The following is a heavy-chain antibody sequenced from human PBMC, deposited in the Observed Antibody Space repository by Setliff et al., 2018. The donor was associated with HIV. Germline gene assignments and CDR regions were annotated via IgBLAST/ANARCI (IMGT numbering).Heavy chain of an antibody. CDR1: GGTFKNLA. CDR3: ANPHDGGAFDV. V-gene: IGHV1-69*13. D-gene: IGHD1-1*01. Sequence: SVKVSCKASGGTFKNLAISWVRQAPGQGLEWMGGVIPSFAPANYAQKFQGRITITADELTSTVYMVLNSLKSEDSAVYYCANPHDGGAFDVWGQGTAVTVSS. CDR2: VIPSFAPA. J-gene: IGHJ3*01.